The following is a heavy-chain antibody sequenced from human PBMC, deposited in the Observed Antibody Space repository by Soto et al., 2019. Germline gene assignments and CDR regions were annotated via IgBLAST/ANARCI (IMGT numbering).Heavy chain of an antibody. CDR1: GFTFSSYG. V-gene: IGHV3-33*01. J-gene: IGHJ6*03. D-gene: IGHD3-9*01. CDR2: IWYDGSNK. CDR3: ARAWTGGRYYDIWTGYPPPYYYSYMYV. Sequence: PGGSLRLSCAASGFTFSSYGMHWVRQAPGKGLEWVAVIWYDGSNKYYADSVKGRFTISRDNSKNTLYLQMNSLRAEDTAVYYCARAWTGGRYYDIWTGYPPPYYYSYMYVWGKGTTVTVSS.